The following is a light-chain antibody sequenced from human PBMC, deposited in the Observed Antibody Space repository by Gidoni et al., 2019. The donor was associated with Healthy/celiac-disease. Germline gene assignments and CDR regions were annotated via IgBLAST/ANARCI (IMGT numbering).Light chain of an antibody. CDR3: QSYDSSLSGSV. CDR1: SSNIGAGYD. Sequence: QSVLTQPPSVSEAPGQRVTIPCTGSSSNIGAGYDVHWYQQLPGTAPKLLIYGNSNRPSGVPDRFSGSKSGTSASLAITGLQAEDEADYYCQSYDSSLSGSVFGGRTKLTVL. J-gene: IGLJ2*01. CDR2: GNS. V-gene: IGLV1-40*01.